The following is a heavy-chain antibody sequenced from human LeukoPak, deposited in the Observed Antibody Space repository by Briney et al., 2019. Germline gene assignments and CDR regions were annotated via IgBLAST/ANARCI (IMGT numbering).Heavy chain of an antibody. CDR2: ISSSSSYI. V-gene: IGHV3-21*01. D-gene: IGHD3-22*01. Sequence: AGGSLRLSCAASGFTFSSYSMNWVRQAPGKGLEWVSSISSSSSYICYADSVKGRFTISRDNAKNSLYLQMNSLRAEDTAVYYCARDLPYYYDSSGFDYWGQGTLVTVSS. CDR1: GFTFSSYS. J-gene: IGHJ4*02. CDR3: ARDLPYYYDSSGFDY.